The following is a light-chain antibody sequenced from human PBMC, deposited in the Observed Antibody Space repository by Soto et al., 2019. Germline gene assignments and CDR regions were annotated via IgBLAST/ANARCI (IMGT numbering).Light chain of an antibody. V-gene: IGLV1-51*02. Sequence: QSVMTQPPSVSAAPGQTVTISCSGSNSNIGNNDVSWYQQLPGAAPKVLIFENNKRPSEIPDRFSGFKSGTSATLDITGLQTGDEADYYCGTRDTSLSAVVFGGGTKLTGL. J-gene: IGLJ2*01. CDR1: NSNIGNND. CDR3: GTRDTSLSAVV. CDR2: ENN.